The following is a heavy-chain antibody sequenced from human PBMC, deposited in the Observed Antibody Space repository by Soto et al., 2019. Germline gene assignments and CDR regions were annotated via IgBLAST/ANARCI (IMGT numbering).Heavy chain of an antibody. CDR2: INAGNGNT. Sequence: ASVKVSCKASGYTFTSYAMHWVRQAPGQRLEWMGWINAGNGNTKYSQKFQGWVTMTRDTSISTAYMELSRLRSDDTAVYYCARDRSYGDGMDVWGQGTTVTVSS. D-gene: IGHD5-18*01. J-gene: IGHJ6*02. CDR1: GYTFTSYA. CDR3: ARDRSYGDGMDV. V-gene: IGHV1-3*01.